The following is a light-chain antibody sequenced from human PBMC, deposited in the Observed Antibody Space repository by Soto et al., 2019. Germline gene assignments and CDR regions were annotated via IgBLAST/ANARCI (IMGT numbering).Light chain of an antibody. CDR1: QSVSSY. V-gene: IGKV3-11*01. CDR3: QQRQYWPPIT. Sequence: VLTQSPATLSLSPGERATLSCRASQSVSSYLAWYQQKPGQAPRLLIYDASNRATGIPARFSGSGSGTDLTLTISSLEPEDFAIYYCQQRQYWPPITFGQGTRLEIK. J-gene: IGKJ5*01. CDR2: DAS.